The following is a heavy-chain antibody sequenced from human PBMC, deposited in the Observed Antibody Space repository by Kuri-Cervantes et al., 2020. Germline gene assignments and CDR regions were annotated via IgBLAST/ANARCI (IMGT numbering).Heavy chain of an antibody. Sequence: GESLKISCAASGFTFSSYEMNWVRQAPGKGLEWVSYISSSGSTIYYADSVKGRFTISRDNSKNTLYLQMNSLRAEDTAVYYCAKDSLRYYYYGMDVWGQGTTVTVSS. CDR1: GFTFSSYE. D-gene: IGHD3-10*01. CDR2: ISSSGSTI. CDR3: AKDSLRYYYYGMDV. J-gene: IGHJ6*02. V-gene: IGHV3-48*03.